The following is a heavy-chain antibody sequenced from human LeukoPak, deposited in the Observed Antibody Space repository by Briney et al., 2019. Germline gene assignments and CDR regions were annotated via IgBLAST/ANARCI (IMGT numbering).Heavy chain of an antibody. Sequence: SETLSLTCTVSGGSISSYFWSWIRQPPGKGLEWIGEINRSASTNYNPSLKSRVTISIDTSKNQFSLELSSVTAADTAVYYCARRGPPRTMLRGVKSGWFDPWGQGTLVTVSS. J-gene: IGHJ5*02. V-gene: IGHV4-34*01. CDR2: INRSAST. CDR1: GGSISSYF. CDR3: ARRGPPRTMLRGVKSGWFDP. D-gene: IGHD3-10*01.